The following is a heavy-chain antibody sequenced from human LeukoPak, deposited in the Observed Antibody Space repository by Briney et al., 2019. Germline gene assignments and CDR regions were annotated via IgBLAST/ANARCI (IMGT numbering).Heavy chain of an antibody. J-gene: IGHJ4*02. CDR1: GFTFSNAW. Sequence: PGGSLRLSCAASGFTFSNAWMSWVRQAPGKGLEWVANIKQDGSEKYYVDSVKGRFTISRDNAENSLYLQMSSLRAEDTAVYYCARGLAAAGTNDYWGQGTLVTVSS. CDR3: ARGLAAAGTNDY. D-gene: IGHD6-13*01. CDR2: IKQDGSEK. V-gene: IGHV3-7*03.